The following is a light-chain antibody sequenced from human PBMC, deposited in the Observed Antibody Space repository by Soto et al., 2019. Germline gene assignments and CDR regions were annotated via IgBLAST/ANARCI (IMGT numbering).Light chain of an antibody. CDR3: QQSYSKWT. CDR2: AAS. J-gene: IGKJ1*01. V-gene: IGKV1-39*01. Sequence: DIQMTQSPSSLSASVGDRVTITCRAKESVSSYVNWYQQKPEKAPKLLIYAASSLQSGVPARFSGSGSVTDFTLTISGLQPEDFATYYCQQSYSKWTFGQGTKVEIK. CDR1: ESVSSY.